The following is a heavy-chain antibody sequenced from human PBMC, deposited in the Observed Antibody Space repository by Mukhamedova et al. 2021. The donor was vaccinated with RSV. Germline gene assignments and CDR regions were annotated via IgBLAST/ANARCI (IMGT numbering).Heavy chain of an antibody. J-gene: IGHJ6*02. D-gene: IGHD2/OR15-2a*01. CDR2: DK. Sequence: DKYYVDSVKGRFTISRDNAKNSVYLQMNSLRVEDTAEYYCAIYCNIRSCPGNYYGIDVWGQGTTVTVSS. CDR3: AIYCNIRSCPGNYYGIDV. V-gene: IGHV3-7*03.